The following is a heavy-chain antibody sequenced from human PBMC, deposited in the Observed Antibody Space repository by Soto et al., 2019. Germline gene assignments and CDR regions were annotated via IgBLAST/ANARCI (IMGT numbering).Heavy chain of an antibody. D-gene: IGHD3-10*01. J-gene: IGHJ6*02. CDR2: IDWDDDK. V-gene: IGHV2-70*04. Sequence: GPTLGNPRQTLTLTCTFSGFSLSTSGMRVSWIRQPPGKALEWLARIDWDDDKFYSTSLKTRLTISKDTSKNQVVLTMTNMDPVDTATYYCARMGGSGENGMDVWAQGTTVTVSS. CDR1: GFSLSTSGMR. CDR3: ARMGGSGENGMDV.